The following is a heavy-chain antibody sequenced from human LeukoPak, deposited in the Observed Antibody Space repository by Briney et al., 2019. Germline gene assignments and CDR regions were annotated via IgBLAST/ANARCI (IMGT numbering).Heavy chain of an antibody. CDR2: VYYSGST. CDR1: GASISSYY. D-gene: IGHD3-9*01. J-gene: IGHJ3*02. V-gene: IGHV4-59*08. CDR3: ARYDIVTGSYDAFDI. Sequence: PSETLSLTCTVSGASISSYYWSGIRQPPGKGLEWIGYVYYSGSTKYNPSLNSRVTISLDTPKNQFSLKLSPVTAADTAMYFCARYDIVTGSYDAFDIWGRGTMVTVSS.